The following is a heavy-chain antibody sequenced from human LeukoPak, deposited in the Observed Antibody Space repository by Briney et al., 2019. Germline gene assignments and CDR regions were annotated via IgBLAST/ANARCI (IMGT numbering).Heavy chain of an antibody. Sequence: GGSLRLSCAASGFTFSSYAMSWVRQAPGKGLEWVAVIWYDGSNKYYADSVKGRFTISRDNSKNTLYLQMNSLRAEDTAVYYCAITGGGYSSSWYFDYWGQGTLVTVSS. V-gene: IGHV3-33*08. CDR3: AITGGGYSSSWYFDY. D-gene: IGHD6-13*01. CDR1: GFTFSSYA. CDR2: IWYDGSNK. J-gene: IGHJ4*02.